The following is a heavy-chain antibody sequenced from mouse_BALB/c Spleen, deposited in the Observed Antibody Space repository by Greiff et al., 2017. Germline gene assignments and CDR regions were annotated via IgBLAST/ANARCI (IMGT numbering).Heavy chain of an antibody. J-gene: IGHJ2*01. CDR3: AKDYGYPYYFDY. D-gene: IGHD1-2*01. Sequence: QVQLQQSGPSLVQPSQSLSITCTVSGFSLPSYGVHWVRQSPGKGLEWLGVIWRGGSTDYIAAFMSRLSITKDNSKSQVFFKMNSLQADDTAMYYGAKDYGYPYYFDYWGQGTTLTVAA. CDR1: GFSLPSYG. V-gene: IGHV2-5-1*01. CDR2: IWRGGST.